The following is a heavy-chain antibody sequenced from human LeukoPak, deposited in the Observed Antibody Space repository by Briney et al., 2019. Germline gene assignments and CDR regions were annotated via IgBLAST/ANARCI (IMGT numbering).Heavy chain of an antibody. V-gene: IGHV4-31*03. D-gene: IGHD2-15*01. CDR3: AKYCCGASSCPGVDY. J-gene: IGHJ4*02. CDR2: ISYSGST. Sequence: PSQTLSLTCTVSGDSITSGGYFWTWIRQHPGEGLEWIGYISYSGSTYYNPSLKSRVTISLDTPKNQFSLRLSSVTAADTAVYYCAKYCCGASSCPGVDYWGQGGLVSVCS. CDR1: GDSITSGGYF.